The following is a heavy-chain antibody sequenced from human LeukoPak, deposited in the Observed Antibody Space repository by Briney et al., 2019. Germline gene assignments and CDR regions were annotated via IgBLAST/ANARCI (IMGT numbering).Heavy chain of an antibody. Sequence: GGSLRLSCAASGFTFSSYAMHWVRQAPGKGLEWVAVISYDGSNKYYADSVKGRFTISRDNAKNSLYLQMNSLRAEDTAVYYCARDIVVVTAKRIRSFPYWGQGTLVTVSS. CDR1: GFTFSSYA. CDR3: ARDIVVVTAKRIRSFPY. CDR2: ISYDGSNK. J-gene: IGHJ4*02. D-gene: IGHD2-21*02. V-gene: IGHV3-30-3*01.